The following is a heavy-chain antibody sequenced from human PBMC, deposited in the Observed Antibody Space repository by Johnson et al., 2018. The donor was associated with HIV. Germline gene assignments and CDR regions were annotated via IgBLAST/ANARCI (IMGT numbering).Heavy chain of an antibody. CDR3: ARIRGAVITGVGACEI. CDR2: VWYDGSNE. Sequence: QVQLVESGGGLVQPGGSVRVSCVASGFTFSNYGMHWVRQAPGKGLDWVAVVWYDGSNEYYAHSVKGRFTISRDNSKSTLFLQMNSLRPEDTAVYYCARIRGAVITGVGACEIWGQGTMVTVSS. D-gene: IGHD3-3*01. J-gene: IGHJ3*02. V-gene: IGHV3-33*08. CDR1: GFTFSNYG.